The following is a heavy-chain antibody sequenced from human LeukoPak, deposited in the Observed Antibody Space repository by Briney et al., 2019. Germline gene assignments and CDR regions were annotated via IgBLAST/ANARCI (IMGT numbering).Heavy chain of an antibody. D-gene: IGHD4-17*01. CDR3: ARADYGDYLYYFDY. J-gene: IGHJ4*02. CDR2: ISAYNVNT. V-gene: IGHV1-18*01. Sequence: ASVKVSCKASGYTFTSYGISWVRQAPGQGLEWMGWISAYNVNTNYAQKLQGRVTMTTDTSTSTAYMELRSLRSDDTAVYYCARADYGDYLYYFDYWGQGTLVTVSS. CDR1: GYTFTSYG.